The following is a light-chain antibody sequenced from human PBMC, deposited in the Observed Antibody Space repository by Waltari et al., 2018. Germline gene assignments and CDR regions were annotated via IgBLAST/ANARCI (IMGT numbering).Light chain of an antibody. J-gene: IGLJ3*02. CDR1: NSNTGSNT. V-gene: IGLV1-44*01. CDR2: SDH. CDR3: AAWDDSLNGYWV. Sequence: QSVLTQPPSASGTPGQRVTISCSGGNSNTGSNTVNWYQQIPGTAPKLLIYSDHQRPSGVPDRFSGSKSGTSASLAISGLQSEDEADYYCAAWDDSLNGYWVFGGGTKLTVL.